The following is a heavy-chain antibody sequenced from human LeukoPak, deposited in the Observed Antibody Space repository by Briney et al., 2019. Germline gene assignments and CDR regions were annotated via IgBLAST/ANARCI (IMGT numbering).Heavy chain of an antibody. CDR3: ARKRYSGSHLDY. D-gene: IGHD1-26*01. J-gene: IGHJ4*02. V-gene: IGHV3-30*03. Sequence: GGSLRLSCAASGFIFSSYGMHWVRQAPGKGLEWVAVISYDGSNKYYADSVKGRFTISRDNSKNTLYLQMNSLRAEDTAVYYCARKRYSGSHLDYWGQGTLVTVYS. CDR2: ISYDGSNK. CDR1: GFIFSSYG.